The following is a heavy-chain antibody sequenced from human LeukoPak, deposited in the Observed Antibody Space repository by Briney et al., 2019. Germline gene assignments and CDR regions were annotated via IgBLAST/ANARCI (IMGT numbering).Heavy chain of an antibody. CDR2: IIPIFGTA. V-gene: IGHV1-69*13. J-gene: IGHJ4*02. CDR3: ARDRLLDSSGYPDNYYFDY. D-gene: IGHD3-22*01. Sequence: GASVKVSCKASGGTFSSYAISWVRQAPGQGLEWMGGIIPIFGTANYAQKFQGRVTITADESTSTAYMELSSLRSEDTAVYYCARDRLLDSSGYPDNYYFDYWGQGTLVTVSS. CDR1: GGTFSSYA.